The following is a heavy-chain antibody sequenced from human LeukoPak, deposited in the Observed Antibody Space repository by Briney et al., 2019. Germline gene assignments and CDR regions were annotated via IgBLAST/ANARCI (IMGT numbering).Heavy chain of an antibody. CDR2: ICTAGDP. Sequence: GGSLRLSCAASGFTFSSYDMHWVRQATGKGLEWVSAICTAGDPYYPGSVKGRFTISRENAKNSLYLQMNSLRAGDTAVYYCARGRVWGSYKYFDYWGQGTLVTVSS. D-gene: IGHD3-16*01. J-gene: IGHJ4*02. V-gene: IGHV3-13*05. CDR3: ARGRVWGSYKYFDY. CDR1: GFTFSSYD.